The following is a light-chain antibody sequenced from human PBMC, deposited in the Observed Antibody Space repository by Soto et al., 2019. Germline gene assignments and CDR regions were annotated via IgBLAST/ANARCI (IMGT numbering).Light chain of an antibody. CDR1: QSISSGY. Sequence: EFVVTLSPCTLSLSQGERASLSCRASQSISSGYLAWYQQKPGQAPRLLIYGASSRATGIPDRFSGSGSGTDFTLTISRLEPEDIAVFYCQQYGSSPWTFGQGTKVDI. J-gene: IGKJ1*01. V-gene: IGKV3-20*01. CDR2: GAS. CDR3: QQYGSSPWT.